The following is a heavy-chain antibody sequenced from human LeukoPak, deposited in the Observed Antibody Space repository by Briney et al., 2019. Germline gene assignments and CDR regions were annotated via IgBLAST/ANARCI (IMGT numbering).Heavy chain of an antibody. J-gene: IGHJ6*03. V-gene: IGHV1-8*01. CDR1: GYTFTSYD. CDR3: ARGRRGVGRHYYYYMDV. Sequence: ASVKVSCKASGYTFTSYDINWVQQATGQGLEWMGWMNPNSGNTGYAQKFQGRVTMTRNTSISTAYLELSSLRSEDTAVYYCARGRRGVGRHYYYYMDVWGKGTTVTVSS. D-gene: IGHD3-10*01. CDR2: MNPNSGNT.